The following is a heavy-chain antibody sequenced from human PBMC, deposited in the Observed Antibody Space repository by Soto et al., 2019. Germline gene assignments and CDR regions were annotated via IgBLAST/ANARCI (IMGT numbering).Heavy chain of an antibody. CDR2: IRQDGSEK. D-gene: IGHD2-2*01. V-gene: IGHV3-7*04. CDR3: AREIVVARGASYFDY. Sequence: PGGSLRLCCVGSGFTFSSNWMTWVRQAPGKGLEWVGNIRQDGSEKNYVDSVKGRFTISRDNAKNSLYLQMNSLRAEDTAVYYCAREIVVARGASYFDYWGPGTLVTVSS. CDR1: GFTFSSNW. J-gene: IGHJ4*02.